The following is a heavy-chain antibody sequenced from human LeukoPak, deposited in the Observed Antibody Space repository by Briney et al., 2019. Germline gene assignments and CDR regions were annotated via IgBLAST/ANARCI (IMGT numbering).Heavy chain of an antibody. J-gene: IGHJ5*02. Sequence: GGSLRLSCTASGFTFSSYSMNWVRQAPGKGLEWVSSISSSSSYIYYADSVKGRFTISRDNSKNTLYVQMKSLTAEDTAVYYCARDNAGSGWAVNWFDPWGQGTLVTVSS. CDR3: ARDNAGSGWAVNWFDP. D-gene: IGHD6-19*01. V-gene: IGHV3-21*04. CDR1: GFTFSSYS. CDR2: ISSSSSYI.